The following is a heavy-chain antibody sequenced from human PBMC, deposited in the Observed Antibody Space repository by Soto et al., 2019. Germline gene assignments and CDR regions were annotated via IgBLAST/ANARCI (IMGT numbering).Heavy chain of an antibody. Sequence: SETLSLTCTVSGGSISGYYLSWIRQPPGKGLEWIGYMYNTGSTVYNPSFKSRVTISVDTSKNQFSLKLNSVTAADTAVYYCARDLWGYCGTDCYPLDVRGQGTTVT. V-gene: IGHV4-59*01. D-gene: IGHD2-21*02. CDR3: ARDLWGYCGTDCYPLDV. CDR1: GGSISGYY. CDR2: MYNTGST. J-gene: IGHJ6*02.